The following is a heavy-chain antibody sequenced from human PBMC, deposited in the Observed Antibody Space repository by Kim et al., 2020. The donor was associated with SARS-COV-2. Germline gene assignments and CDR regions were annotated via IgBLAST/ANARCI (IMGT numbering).Heavy chain of an antibody. CDR2: IIPIFGTV. J-gene: IGHJ6*02. D-gene: IGHD6-13*01. CDR3: ARCGWGKGNIAAAGTPGYYYYAMDV. V-gene: IGHV1-69*13. Sequence: SVKVSCKASGGTFSSYAISWVRQAPGQGLEWMGGIIPIFGTVNYSQKFQGRVTITADESTSTAYMELSSLRSEDTAVYYCARCGWGKGNIAAAGTPGYYYYAMDVWGQGTTVTVSS. CDR1: GGTFSSYA.